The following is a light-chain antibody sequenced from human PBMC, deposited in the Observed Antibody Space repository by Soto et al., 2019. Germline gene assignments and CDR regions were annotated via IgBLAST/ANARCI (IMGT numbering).Light chain of an antibody. CDR3: QHYGTSLWT. CDR1: ESIDSRD. J-gene: IGKJ1*01. Sequence: EIVLTQSPDTLSLSPGEGATLSCRASESIDSRDLAWYQQRPGQAPRLLIYVASSRAPGIPGRFSGSGSGTHFTLTITRLEPEDFAVYYCQHYGTSLWTFGHGTTVEIK. V-gene: IGKV3-20*01. CDR2: VAS.